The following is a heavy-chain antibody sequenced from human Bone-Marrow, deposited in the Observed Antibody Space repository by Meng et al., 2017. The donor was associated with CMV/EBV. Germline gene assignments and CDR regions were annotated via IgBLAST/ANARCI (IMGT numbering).Heavy chain of an antibody. D-gene: IGHD4-17*01. CDR1: GFTFSSYG. CDR3: AKRAPTTVTIDY. CDR2: IRYDGSNK. Sequence: GESLKISCAASGFTFSSYGMHWVRQAPGKGLEWVAFIRYDGSNKYYADSVKGRFTISRDNSKNTLYLQMNSLRAEDTAVYYCAKRAPTTVTIDYWGQGTLVTVSS. J-gene: IGHJ4*02. V-gene: IGHV3-30*02.